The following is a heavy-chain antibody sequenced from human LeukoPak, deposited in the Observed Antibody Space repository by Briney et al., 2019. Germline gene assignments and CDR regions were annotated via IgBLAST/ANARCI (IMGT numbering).Heavy chain of an antibody. J-gene: IGHJ4*02. Sequence: TGGSLRLSCAVSGFTVSSNYMSWVRQAPGKGLEWVSVIYSGGTTYYAGSVKGRFTISRDNSKNTLYLQMNSLRAEDTAVYFCARDSGSYGRTPDYFDYWGQGTLVTVSS. CDR1: GFTVSSNY. D-gene: IGHD1-26*01. CDR3: ARDSGSYGRTPDYFDY. CDR2: IYSGGTT. V-gene: IGHV3-66*01.